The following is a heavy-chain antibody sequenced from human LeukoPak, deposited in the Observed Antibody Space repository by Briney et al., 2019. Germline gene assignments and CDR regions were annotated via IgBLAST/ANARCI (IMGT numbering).Heavy chain of an antibody. CDR1: GYSFPIYW. Sequence: GESLKISCKGSGYSFPIYWIAWVRQMPGKGLEWMGIIYPGDSDTRYSPSFQGQITISADKSISTASLQWSSLKASDTAMYYCARRSTYGSGTNYLFDYWGQGTLVTVSS. V-gene: IGHV5-51*01. J-gene: IGHJ4*02. CDR2: IYPGDSDT. CDR3: ARRSTYGSGTNYLFDY. D-gene: IGHD3-10*01.